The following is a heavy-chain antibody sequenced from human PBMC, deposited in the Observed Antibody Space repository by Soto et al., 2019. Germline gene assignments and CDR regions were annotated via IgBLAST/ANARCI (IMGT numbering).Heavy chain of an antibody. D-gene: IGHD3-9*01. J-gene: IGHJ4*02. CDR3: ATSFRYFDN. Sequence: GSLSLSCAGSGFSPTTTPLSWVRQPPGKGLEWVTTISGTASRTYYVDSVKGRFFISRDNSKNTVTLQMNNLALDDKAVYYCATSFRYFDNWGQGTRVTVSS. V-gene: IGHV3-23*01. CDR1: GFSPTTTP. CDR2: ISGTASRT.